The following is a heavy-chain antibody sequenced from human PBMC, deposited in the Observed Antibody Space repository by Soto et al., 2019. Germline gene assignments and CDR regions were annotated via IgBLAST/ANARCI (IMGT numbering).Heavy chain of an antibody. Sequence: EVQLVESGGGLVKPGGSLRLSCAASGFTFSSYSMNWVRQAPGKGLEWVSSISSSSSYIYYADSVKGRFTISRDNAKNSLYLQMNSLRAEDTAVYYCARDPPSLIGWYYFDYWGQGTLVTVSS. CDR3: ARDPPSLIGWYYFDY. V-gene: IGHV3-21*01. J-gene: IGHJ4*02. D-gene: IGHD6-19*01. CDR2: ISSSSSYI. CDR1: GFTFSSYS.